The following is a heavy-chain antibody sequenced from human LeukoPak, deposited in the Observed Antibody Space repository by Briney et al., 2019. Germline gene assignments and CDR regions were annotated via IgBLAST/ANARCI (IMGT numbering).Heavy chain of an antibody. CDR2: IYTSGSS. CDR3: TKGRGI. J-gene: IGHJ4*02. CDR1: GGSISSGSYD. Sequence: SQTLSLTCTVSGGSISSGSYDWYWIRQPAGKGLEWIGHIYTSGSSYYSPSLKSRVTISVDTSNNQFSLKLTSVTAADTAVYYCTKGRGIWGQGTLVSV. V-gene: IGHV4-61*09. D-gene: IGHD3-10*01.